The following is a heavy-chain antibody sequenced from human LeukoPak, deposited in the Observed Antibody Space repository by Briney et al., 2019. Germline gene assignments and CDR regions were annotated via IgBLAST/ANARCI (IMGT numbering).Heavy chain of an antibody. CDR3: ARSHGPRGY. Sequence: GGALRLSCGGSGFTFNDYYMRWVRQGPGKGLERVSYISSSGSTIYYADSVKGRFTISRDNAKNSLYLQMNSLRAEDTAVYYCARSHGPRGYWGQGTLVTVSS. CDR2: ISSSGSTI. D-gene: IGHD3-10*01. CDR1: GFTFNDYY. V-gene: IGHV3-11*01. J-gene: IGHJ4*02.